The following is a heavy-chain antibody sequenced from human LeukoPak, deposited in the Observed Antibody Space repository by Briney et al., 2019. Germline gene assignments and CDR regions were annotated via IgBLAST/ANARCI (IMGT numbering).Heavy chain of an antibody. CDR3: ARDQEGFDY. V-gene: IGHV1-46*01. CDR2: IYPRDGST. CDR1: GYTFTSNC. Sequence: ASVTVSCKASGYTFTSNCIHWVRQAPGQGLEWMGMIYPRDGSTSYAQKFQGRVTVTRDTSTSTVHMELSGLRSEDTAVYYCARDQEGFDYWGQGTLVTVSS. J-gene: IGHJ4*02.